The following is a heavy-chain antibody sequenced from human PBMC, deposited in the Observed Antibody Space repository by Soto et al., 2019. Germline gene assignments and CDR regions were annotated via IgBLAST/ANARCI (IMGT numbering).Heavy chain of an antibody. D-gene: IGHD4-17*01. Sequence: SETLSLTCAVYGGSFSGYYWSWIRQPPGKGLEWIGEINHSGSTNYNPSLKSRVTISVDTSKNQFSLRLSSVTAADTAVYYCARGRQQPDYGGPNPLVGYYYYGMDVWGQGTTVTVSS. J-gene: IGHJ6*02. CDR1: GGSFSGYY. CDR3: ARGRQQPDYGGPNPLVGYYYYGMDV. V-gene: IGHV4-34*01. CDR2: INHSGST.